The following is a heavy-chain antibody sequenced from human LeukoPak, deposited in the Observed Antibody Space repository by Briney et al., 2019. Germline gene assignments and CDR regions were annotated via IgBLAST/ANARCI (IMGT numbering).Heavy chain of an antibody. V-gene: IGHV1-2*02. CDR1: GYTFTGYY. Sequence: ASVKVSCKASGYTFTGYYMHWVRHAPGQGLEWMGWINPNSGGTNYAQKFQGRVTMTRDTSISTAYMELSSLRSEDTAVYYCARDPRYYDFWSGENPFDYWGQGTLVTVSS. J-gene: IGHJ4*02. D-gene: IGHD3-3*01. CDR2: INPNSGGT. CDR3: ARDPRYYDFWSGENPFDY.